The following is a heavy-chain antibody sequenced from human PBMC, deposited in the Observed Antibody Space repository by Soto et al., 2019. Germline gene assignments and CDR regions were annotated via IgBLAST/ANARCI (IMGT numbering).Heavy chain of an antibody. CDR3: AKCGNSGSCYSGWFDP. Sequence: GGSLRLSCAASGFTFSSYAMHWVRQAPGKGLEWVAVISYDGSNKYYADSVKGRFTISRDNSKNTLYLQMSGLRAEDTAVYYCAKCGNSGSCYSGWFDPWGQGTLVTVSS. D-gene: IGHD2-15*01. CDR1: GFTFSSYA. V-gene: IGHV3-30-3*02. CDR2: ISYDGSNK. J-gene: IGHJ5*02.